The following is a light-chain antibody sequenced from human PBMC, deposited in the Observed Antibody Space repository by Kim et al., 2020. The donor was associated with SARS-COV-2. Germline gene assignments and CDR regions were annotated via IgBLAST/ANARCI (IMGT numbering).Light chain of an antibody. CDR2: TAS. V-gene: IGKV3-20*01. Sequence: PGERATLSCRASQSVDSNYLAWYQQKPGQAPRLVISTASSRATGIPERFSGSGSGTDFRLSISRLEPEDFAVYYCQQYGGSPYTFGQGTKLEI. CDR1: QSVDSNY. J-gene: IGKJ2*01. CDR3: QQYGGSPYT.